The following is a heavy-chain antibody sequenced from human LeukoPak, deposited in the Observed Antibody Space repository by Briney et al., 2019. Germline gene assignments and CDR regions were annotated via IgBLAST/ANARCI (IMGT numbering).Heavy chain of an antibody. CDR3: ARGLYYYDSSGYYDEYFQD. CDR2: ISSSGSTI. V-gene: IGHV3-11*01. J-gene: IGHJ1*01. CDR1: GFTFSDYY. Sequence: GGSLRLSCAASGFTFSDYYMSWIRQAPGEGLEWVSYISSSGSTIYYADSVKGRFTISRDNAKNSLYLQMNSLRAEDTAVYYCARGLYYYDSSGYYDEYFQDWGQGTLVTVSS. D-gene: IGHD3-22*01.